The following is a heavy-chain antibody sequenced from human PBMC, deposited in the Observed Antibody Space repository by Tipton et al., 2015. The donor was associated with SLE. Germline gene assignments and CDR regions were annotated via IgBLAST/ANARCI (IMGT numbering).Heavy chain of an antibody. CDR2: ISADGRIT. V-gene: IGHV3-64*02. D-gene: IGHD1-26*01. Sequence: GSLRLSCAASGFRFRNYAMHWVRQIPGKGLEYVSVISADGRITYYDDSVKGRFTISRDNNRNTLFLQLGSLRAEDTAFYYCAKDGGSHRFDYWGQGTPVTVSS. J-gene: IGHJ4*02. CDR1: GFRFRNYA. CDR3: AKDGGSHRFDY.